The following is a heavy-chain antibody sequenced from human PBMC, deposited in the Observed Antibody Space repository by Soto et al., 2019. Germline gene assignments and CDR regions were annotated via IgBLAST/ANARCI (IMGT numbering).Heavy chain of an antibody. CDR3: ARETMVRGGDAFDI. CDR2: ISSSSSYI. CDR1: GFTFSSYS. V-gene: IGHV3-21*01. Sequence: GGSLRLSCAASGFTFSSYSMNWVRQAPGKGLEWVSSISSSSSYIYYADPVKGRLTISRDNATNSLYLQMNSLRAEDTAVYYCARETMVRGGDAFDIWGQGTMVTVSS. D-gene: IGHD3-10*01. J-gene: IGHJ3*02.